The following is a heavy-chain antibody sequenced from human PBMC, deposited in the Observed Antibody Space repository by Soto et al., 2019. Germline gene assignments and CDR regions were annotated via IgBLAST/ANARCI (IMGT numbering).Heavy chain of an antibody. D-gene: IGHD6-13*01. CDR2: IWYDGSNK. CDR3: AAGADY. J-gene: IGHJ4*02. Sequence: PGGSMRLSCAASGFPFSSYGMHWVRQDPGKGLEWVAVIWYDGSNKYYADSVKGRFTISRDNAKNTVYLQMNSLRAEDTAVYYCAAGADYWGQGTLVTVSS. CDR1: GFPFSSYG. V-gene: IGHV3-33*03.